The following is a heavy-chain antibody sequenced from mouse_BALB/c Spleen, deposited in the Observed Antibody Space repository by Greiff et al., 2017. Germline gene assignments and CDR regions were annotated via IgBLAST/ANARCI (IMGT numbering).Heavy chain of an antibody. CDR1: GYTFTSYY. V-gene: IGHV1S81*02. D-gene: IGHD2-14*01. CDR2: INPSNGGT. J-gene: IGHJ4*01. Sequence: QVQLQQPGAELVKPGASVKLSCKASGYTFTSYYMYWVKQRPGQGLEWIGGINPSNGGTNFKEKFKSKATLTVDKSSSTAYMQLSSLTSEDSAVYYCTRWRYDDAMDYWGQGTSVTVSS. CDR3: TRWRYDDAMDY.